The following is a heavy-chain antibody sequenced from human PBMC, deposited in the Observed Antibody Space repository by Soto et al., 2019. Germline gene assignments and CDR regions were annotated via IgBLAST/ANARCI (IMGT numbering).Heavy chain of an antibody. CDR1: GFTFSSYA. CDR2: ISGSGGST. CDR3: AKDGLSTGVYYYYGMDV. Sequence: TGGSLRLSCAASGFTFSSYAMSWVRQAPGKGLEWVSAISGSGGSTYYADSVKGRFTISRDNSKNTLYLQMNSLRAEDTAVYYCAKDGLSTGVYYYYGMDVWGQGTTVTVSS. D-gene: IGHD3-10*01. V-gene: IGHV3-23*01. J-gene: IGHJ6*02.